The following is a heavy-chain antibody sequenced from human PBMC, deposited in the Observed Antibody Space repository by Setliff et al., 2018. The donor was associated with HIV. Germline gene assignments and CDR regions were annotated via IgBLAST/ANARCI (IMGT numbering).Heavy chain of an antibody. D-gene: IGHD3-10*01. CDR3: TGDYNSGSNRFDY. CDR2: IYSSGST. J-gene: IGHJ4*02. CDR1: GGSISNYY. Sequence: SETLSLTCTVSGGSISNYYWSWIRQPPGKGLEWIGHIYSSGSTNYNPSLKSRVTISVDTSKNQISLKLSSVTAADAAVYYCTGDYNSGSNRFDYWGQGTPVTVSS. V-gene: IGHV4-59*08.